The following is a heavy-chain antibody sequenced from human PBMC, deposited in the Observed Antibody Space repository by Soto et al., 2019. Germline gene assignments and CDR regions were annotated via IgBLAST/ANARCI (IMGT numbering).Heavy chain of an antibody. CDR1: GGSISSGDYY. CDR3: ASVLDPNWFDP. CDR2: NFYNGST. V-gene: IGHV4-30-4*01. D-gene: IGHD2-15*01. Sequence: QVQLQESGPGLVKPSQTLSLTCTVSGGSISSGDYYWSWIRQPPGKGLEWSGYNFYNGSTYYNPSHRSRVTISVDTSKNQFSLKLSSVTAADTAVYFCASVLDPNWFDPWGQGTLVTVSS. J-gene: IGHJ5*02.